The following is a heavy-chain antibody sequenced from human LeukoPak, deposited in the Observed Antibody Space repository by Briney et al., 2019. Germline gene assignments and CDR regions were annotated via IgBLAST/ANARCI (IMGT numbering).Heavy chain of an antibody. CDR1: GGSISSYY. CDR3: ARSVEGYCRGGSCYYYSYYMDV. J-gene: IGHJ6*03. D-gene: IGHD2-15*01. CDR2: IYYSGST. Sequence: SETLSLTCIVSGGSISSYYWSWIRQPPGKGLEWIGYIYYSGSTNYNPSLKSRVTISVDTSKNQFSLKLSSVTAADTAVYYCARSVEGYCRGGSCYYYSYYMDVWGKGTTVTVSS. V-gene: IGHV4-59*01.